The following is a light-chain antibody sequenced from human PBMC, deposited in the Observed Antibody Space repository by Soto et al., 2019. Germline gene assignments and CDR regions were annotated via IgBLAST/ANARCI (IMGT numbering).Light chain of an antibody. V-gene: IGLV2-14*03. CDR1: SSDVAEYKY. CDR2: DVS. CDR3: SAYTTSIALYV. Sequence: QSALTQPACVSGSPGQSITISCTETSSDVAEYKYVSWYQQHPGRAPKLIIYDVSNRPSGVSNRFSGSKSGSTASLTISGLQAEDEADYYCSAYTTSIALYVFGAGTKVTVL. J-gene: IGLJ1*01.